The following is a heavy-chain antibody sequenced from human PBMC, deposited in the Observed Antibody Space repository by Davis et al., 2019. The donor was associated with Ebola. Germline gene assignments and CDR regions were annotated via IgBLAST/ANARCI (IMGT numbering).Heavy chain of an antibody. CDR1: GYTFTSYA. CDR3: ARLLRYFDWLSTWGYGMDV. D-gene: IGHD3-9*01. Sequence: ASVKVSCKASGYTFTSYAMHWVRQAPGQRLEWMGWINAGNGNTKYSQKFQGRVTITRDTSASTAYLQWSSLKASDTAMYYCARLLRYFDWLSTWGYGMDVWGQGTTVTVSS. J-gene: IGHJ6*02. V-gene: IGHV1-3*01. CDR2: INAGNGNT.